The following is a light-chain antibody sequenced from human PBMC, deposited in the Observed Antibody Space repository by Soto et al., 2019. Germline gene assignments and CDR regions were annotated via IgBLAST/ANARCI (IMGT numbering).Light chain of an antibody. CDR2: GAS. CDR1: QSVSSNY. CDR3: QQYGRSPFT. V-gene: IGKV3-20*01. J-gene: IGKJ3*01. Sequence: EIVMTQSPGTLSLSPGETATLSCRASQSVSSNYVAWFHQKPGQAPRLLIYGASSRATGVPDRFSASGSGTDCTLTISRLEPEEFAVYYCQQYGRSPFTFGPGTKVDIK.